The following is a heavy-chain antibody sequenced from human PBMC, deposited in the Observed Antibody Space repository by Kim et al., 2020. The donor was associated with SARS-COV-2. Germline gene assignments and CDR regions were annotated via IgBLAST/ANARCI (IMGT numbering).Heavy chain of an antibody. D-gene: IGHD5-18*01. J-gene: IGHJ6*02. CDR3: ARGGYSYGYYYGMDV. Sequence: QKFQGRVTMTRDTSISTAYMELSRLRSDDTAVYYCARGGYSYGYYYGMDVWGQGTTVTVSS. V-gene: IGHV1-2*02.